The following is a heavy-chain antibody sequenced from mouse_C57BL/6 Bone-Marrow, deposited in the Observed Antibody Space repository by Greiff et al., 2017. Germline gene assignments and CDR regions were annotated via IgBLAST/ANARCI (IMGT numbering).Heavy chain of an antibody. CDR3: TPTATVVATSYFDY. V-gene: IGHV14-4*01. D-gene: IGHD1-1*01. Sequence: DVQLQEPGAELVRPGASVKLSCTASGYNIKDDYMHWVKQRPEQGLEWIGWIDPENGDTEYASKFQGKATITADTSSNTAYLQLSSLTSEDTTVYYCTPTATVVATSYFDYWGQGTTLTVSS. CDR2: IDPENGDT. CDR1: GYNIKDDY. J-gene: IGHJ2*01.